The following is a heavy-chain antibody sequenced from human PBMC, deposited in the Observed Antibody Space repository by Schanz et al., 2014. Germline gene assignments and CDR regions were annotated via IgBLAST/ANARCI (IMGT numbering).Heavy chain of an antibody. J-gene: IGHJ4*02. V-gene: IGHV3-30-3*01. Sequence: QAQLEESGGGLVKPGGSLRLSCAASGFTFRDYYMSWIRQAPGKGLELVTLISNDGSIKYYADSVEGRFTISRDNSRNTLYLQMNSLRAEDTAVYYCARPRFDYGEVDYWGQGTLVTVSS. CDR3: ARPRFDYGEVDY. CDR1: GFTFRDYY. D-gene: IGHD4-17*01. CDR2: ISNDGSIK.